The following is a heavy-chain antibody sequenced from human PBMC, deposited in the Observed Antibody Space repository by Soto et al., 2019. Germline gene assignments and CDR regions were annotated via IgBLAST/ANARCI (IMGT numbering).Heavy chain of an antibody. CDR2: ISAYNGNT. CDR1: GYTFTIYG. CDR3: ARVDSNLHIYYYYYYMDV. V-gene: IGHV1-18*01. Sequence: GASVKVSCKASGYTFTIYGISWVRQAPGQGLEWMGWISAYNGNTNYAQKLQGRVTMTTDTSTSTAYMELRSLRSDDTAIYYCARVDSNLHIYYYYYYMDVWGKGTTVTVSS. J-gene: IGHJ6*03. D-gene: IGHD3-22*01.